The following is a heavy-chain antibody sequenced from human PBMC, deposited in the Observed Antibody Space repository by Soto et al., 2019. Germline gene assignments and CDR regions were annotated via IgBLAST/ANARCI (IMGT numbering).Heavy chain of an antibody. J-gene: IGHJ4*02. V-gene: IGHV3-33*01. CDR1: GFTFSSYG. Sequence: QVQLVESGGGVVQPGRSLRLSCAASGFTFSSYGMQWVRQAPGKGLEWVAVIWYDGSNKYYADSVKGRFTISRDNSKNTLYLQMNGLRAEDTSVYYCARDSVEMPYWGQGTLVTVSS. CDR2: IWYDGSNK. CDR3: ARDSVEMPY. D-gene: IGHD2-15*01.